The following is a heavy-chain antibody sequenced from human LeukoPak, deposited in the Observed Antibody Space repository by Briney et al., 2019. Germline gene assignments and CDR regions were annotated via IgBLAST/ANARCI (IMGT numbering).Heavy chain of an antibody. V-gene: IGHV5-10-1*01. J-gene: IGHJ6*02. CDR3: ARGIRGVRGYGMDV. CDR1: GYSFTSYW. CDR2: IDPSDSYT. D-gene: IGHD3-10*01. Sequence: GESLKISCKGSGYSFTSYWISWVRQMPGKGLECMASIDPSDSYTNYSPSFQGHVTISADKSISTAYLQWSSLKASDTAMYYCARGIRGVRGYGMDVWGQGTTVTVSS.